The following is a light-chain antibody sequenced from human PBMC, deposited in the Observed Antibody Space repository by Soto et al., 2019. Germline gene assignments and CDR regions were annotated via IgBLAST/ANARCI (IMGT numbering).Light chain of an antibody. V-gene: IGKV3-11*01. CDR1: QYVGSR. J-gene: IGKJ5*01. CDR3: QQRSDWPIT. Sequence: EIVLTQSPATLSSSPGETAILSCRASQYVGSRLAWYQHKPGQAPRLLIYYMSKRATGIPARFSGSGSGTDFTLTISSLAPDDFAVYSCQQRSDWPITFGQGTRLEIK. CDR2: YMS.